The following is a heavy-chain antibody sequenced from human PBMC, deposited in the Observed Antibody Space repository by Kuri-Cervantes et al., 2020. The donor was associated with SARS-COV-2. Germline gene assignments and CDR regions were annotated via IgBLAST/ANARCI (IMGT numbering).Heavy chain of an antibody. J-gene: IGHJ5*02. Sequence: ASVKVSCKASGYTSTSYDINWVRQAPGQGLEWMGIINPSGGSTSYAQKFQGRVTMTRDTSTSTVYMELSSLRSEDTAVYYCARDLGHCSNDGCTRNWFDPWGQGTLVTVSS. V-gene: IGHV1-46*01. CDR1: GYTSTSYD. CDR2: INPSGGST. CDR3: ARDLGHCSNDGCTRNWFDP. D-gene: IGHD2-8*01.